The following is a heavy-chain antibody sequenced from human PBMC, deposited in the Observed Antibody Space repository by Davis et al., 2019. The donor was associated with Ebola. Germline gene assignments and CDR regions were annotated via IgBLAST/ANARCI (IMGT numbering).Heavy chain of an antibody. D-gene: IGHD1-26*01. Sequence: MPSETLSLTCTVSGGSISSSSYYWSWIRQPPGKGLEWIGYIYYSGSTNYNPSLKSRVTISVDTSKNQFSLKLSSVTAADTAVYYCARVGATTGVDYWGQGTLVTVSS. CDR2: IYYSGST. CDR3: ARVGATTGVDY. J-gene: IGHJ4*02. CDR1: GGSISSSSYY. V-gene: IGHV4-61*01.